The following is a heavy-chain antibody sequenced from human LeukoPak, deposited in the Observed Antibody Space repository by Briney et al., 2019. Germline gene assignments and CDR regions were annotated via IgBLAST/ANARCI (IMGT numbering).Heavy chain of an antibody. D-gene: IGHD4-11*01. J-gene: IGHJ4*02. V-gene: IGHV4-31*03. Sequence: SQTLSLTCTVSGGSISSYAYYWNWIRQHPGKGLEWIGYIYSSGSTYFHPSLKSRVTISVDTSKNQFSLKLSSVTAADTAVYYCARSGNIRYSNYVSYFDYWGQGTLVTVSS. CDR3: ARSGNIRYSNYVSYFDY. CDR2: IYSSGST. CDR1: GGSISSYAYY.